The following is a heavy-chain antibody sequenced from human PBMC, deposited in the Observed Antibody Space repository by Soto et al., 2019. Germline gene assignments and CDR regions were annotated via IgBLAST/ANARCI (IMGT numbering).Heavy chain of an antibody. CDR1: GFTFSSYA. V-gene: IGHV3-30-3*01. D-gene: IGHD3-3*01. Sequence: QVQLEESGGGVVQPGRSLRLSCVGTGFTFSSYAMHWVRQAPGKGLEWVAVISNDGTNKYYADSVEGRITFSRDNSKNTLYLQMHSLRSEDTAVYYCARGTTLAIFDYGMDVWGQGATVTVSS. J-gene: IGHJ6*02. CDR3: ARGTTLAIFDYGMDV. CDR2: ISNDGTNK.